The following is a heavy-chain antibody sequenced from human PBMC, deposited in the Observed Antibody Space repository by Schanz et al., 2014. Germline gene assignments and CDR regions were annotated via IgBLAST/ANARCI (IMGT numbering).Heavy chain of an antibody. D-gene: IGHD1-26*01. CDR3: ASSSYRLLSYYYAMDV. CDR2: ISSRGTTI. V-gene: IGHV3-11*01. Sequence: QVQLEESGGGLVTPGGSLRLSCAASGFTFSDYYMSWIRQAPGKGLECISYISSRGTTIYYADSVKGRFTISRDNAENSLYLQMSSLRAEDTAVYYCASSSYRLLSYYYAMDVWGQGPTVTVSS. CDR1: GFTFSDYY. J-gene: IGHJ6*02.